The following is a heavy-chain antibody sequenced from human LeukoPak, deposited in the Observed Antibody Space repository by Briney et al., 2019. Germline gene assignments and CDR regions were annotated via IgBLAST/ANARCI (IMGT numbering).Heavy chain of an antibody. J-gene: IGHJ4*02. CDR1: GFTFNTYA. CDR3: AQEGHGVSPFYC. Sequence: GGSLRLLCVDSGFTFNTYAMRWARQSPGRALEWVINKQDGGCDTLYADSVKGRLTISRDNTKNTLYLQLNRLKAEDLAVYDCAQEGHGVSPFYCWGQGTLVTVSS. CDR2: KQDGGCDT. D-gene: IGHD5-24*01. V-gene: IGHV3-23*01.